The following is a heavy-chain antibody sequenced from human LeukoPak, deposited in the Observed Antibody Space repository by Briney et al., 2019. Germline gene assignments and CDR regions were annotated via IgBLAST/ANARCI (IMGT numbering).Heavy chain of an antibody. D-gene: IGHD6-6*01. CDR2: IYTSGGT. CDR3: ARLTRLSTSPDRYYMDY. CDR1: GDSISSYY. J-gene: IGHJ4*02. Sequence: PSETLSLTCTVSGDSISSYYWSWIRQPPGKGLEWIGYIYTSGGTNYIPSLKGRVTISIDTSKNQFSLKLSSVTAADSAVYYCARLTRLSTSPDRYYMDYWGQGTLVTVSS. V-gene: IGHV4-4*09.